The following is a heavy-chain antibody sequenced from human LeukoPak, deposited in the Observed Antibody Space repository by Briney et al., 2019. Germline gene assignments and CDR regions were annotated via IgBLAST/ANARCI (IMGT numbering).Heavy chain of an antibody. V-gene: IGHV3-66*01. CDR3: AKVGAVAAVEN. Sequence: PGGSLRLSCAPSGFTLSSKYMSWVRQAPGEGLEWFSVIYSGETTYYADSVKGRFTISKDNSKNTLYLQMDGLRVEDTAVYYCAKVGAVAAVENWGQGTLVTVSS. CDR1: GFTLSSKY. D-gene: IGHD6-19*01. J-gene: IGHJ4*02. CDR2: IYSGETT.